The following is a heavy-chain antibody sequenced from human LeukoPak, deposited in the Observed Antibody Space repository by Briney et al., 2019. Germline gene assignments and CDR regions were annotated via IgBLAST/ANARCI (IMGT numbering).Heavy chain of an antibody. D-gene: IGHD3-3*01. J-gene: IGHJ4*02. CDR2: TNRDGSST. CDR1: GFTFSSYW. CDR3: ARDSVEWYIFDY. V-gene: IGHV3-74*01. Sequence: GGSLRLSCAASGFTFSSYWMRWVRQAPGKGPVWVAHTNRDGSSTAYADSVKGRFTISKDNAKNTLYLLMNSLRAEDTAVYYCARDSVEWYIFDYWGQGTLVTVSS.